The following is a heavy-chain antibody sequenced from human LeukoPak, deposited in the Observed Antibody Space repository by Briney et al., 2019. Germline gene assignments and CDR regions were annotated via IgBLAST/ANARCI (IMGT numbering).Heavy chain of an antibody. CDR3: ARGLGRGSWYTDY. CDR2: INHSGST. Sequence: GSLRLSCAASGFTFSSYWMSWVRQAPGKGLEWIGEINHSGSTNYNPSLKSRVTISVDTSKNQFSLKLSSVTAADTAVYYCARGLGRGSWYTDYWGQGTLVTVSS. D-gene: IGHD6-13*01. J-gene: IGHJ4*02. CDR1: GFTFSSYW. V-gene: IGHV4-34*01.